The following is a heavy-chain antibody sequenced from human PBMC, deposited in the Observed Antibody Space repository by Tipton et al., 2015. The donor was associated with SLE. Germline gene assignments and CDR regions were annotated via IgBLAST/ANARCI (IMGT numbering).Heavy chain of an antibody. J-gene: IGHJ3*01. CDR3: GRHKTATRAFDF. D-gene: IGHD1-1*01. Sequence: TLSLTCAVSGDSLISDYFWGWIRQPPGKGLEWIGNIFHTGTTYSTPSLMSRVTISVDTSQNQFSLRLTSVTAADTAVYYCGRHKTATRAFDFWGQGTLVTVSS. V-gene: IGHV4-38-2*01. CDR1: GDSLISDYF. CDR2: IFHTGTT.